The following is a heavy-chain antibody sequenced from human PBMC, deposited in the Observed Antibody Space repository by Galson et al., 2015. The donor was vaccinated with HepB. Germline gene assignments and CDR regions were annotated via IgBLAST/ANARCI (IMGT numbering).Heavy chain of an antibody. CDR3: ARVVYTSDRVVAFDI. Sequence: SLRLSCAASGFSTNYMSWVRQALGKGLEWVSVIYSDGSTYFGDSVKGRFTISRDNSKNTLYLQMTSLRVEDTAAYYCARVVYTSDRVVAFDIWGQGTMVTVSS. V-gene: IGHV3-66*01. J-gene: IGHJ3*02. D-gene: IGHD5/OR15-5a*01. CDR1: GFSTNY. CDR2: IYSDGST.